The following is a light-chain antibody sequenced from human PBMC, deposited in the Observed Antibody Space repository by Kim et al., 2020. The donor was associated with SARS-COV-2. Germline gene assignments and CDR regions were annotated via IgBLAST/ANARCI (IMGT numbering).Light chain of an antibody. J-gene: IGLJ1*01. Sequence: GQSRTMCGGGTGSDGGGYNEVSWYQQHPGEAAKRMIYGVSNRPSGGSNRCAGARAGSAASLTISGLQAEEEADYYGGSYTSISTLVFGTGTKVTV. CDR2: GVS. CDR3: GSYTSISTLV. CDR1: GSDGGGYNE. V-gene: IGLV2-14*03.